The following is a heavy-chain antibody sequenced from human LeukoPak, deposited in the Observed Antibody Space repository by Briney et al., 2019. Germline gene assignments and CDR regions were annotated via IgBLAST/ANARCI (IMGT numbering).Heavy chain of an antibody. V-gene: IGHV1-69*05. D-gene: IGHD3-22*01. Sequence: SVKVSCKASGGTFSSYAISWVRQAPGQGLEWMGRIIPIFGTANYAQKFQGRVTITTDESTSTAYMELSSLRSEDTVVYYCAREIASSMIVVVITTGGAFDIWGQGTMVTVSS. J-gene: IGHJ3*02. CDR2: IIPIFGTA. CDR3: AREIASSMIVVVITTGGAFDI. CDR1: GGTFSSYA.